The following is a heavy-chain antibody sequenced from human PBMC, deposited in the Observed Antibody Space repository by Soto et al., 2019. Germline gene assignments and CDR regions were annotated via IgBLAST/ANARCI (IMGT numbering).Heavy chain of an antibody. D-gene: IGHD2-2*01. CDR2: IYYSGST. J-gene: IGHJ3*02. V-gene: IGHV4-59*08. CDR3: ARRTAASDAFDI. Sequence: QVQLQEPGPGLVXXSXXXSLTXTVXXXSIXXYYWSWIRQPPGKGLEWIGYIYYSGSTNYNPSLKSRVTISVDTSKNQFSLKLSSVTAADTAVYYCARRTAASDAFDIWGQGTMVTVSS. CDR1: XXSIXXYY.